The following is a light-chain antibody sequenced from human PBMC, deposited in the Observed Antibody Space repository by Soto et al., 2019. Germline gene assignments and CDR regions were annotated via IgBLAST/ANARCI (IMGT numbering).Light chain of an antibody. Sequence: DIQMTQSPSSLSASVGDRVTITCRASQGISNYLAWYQQIPGKVPKLLISAASTLQSGVPSRFSGSGSGTDFTITISGLQPEDVATYYCQKYTNVPAFGGGTKVEIK. V-gene: IGKV1-27*01. J-gene: IGKJ4*01. CDR2: AAS. CDR1: QGISNY. CDR3: QKYTNVPA.